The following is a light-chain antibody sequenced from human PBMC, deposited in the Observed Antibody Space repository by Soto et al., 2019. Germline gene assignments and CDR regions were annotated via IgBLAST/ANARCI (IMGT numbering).Light chain of an antibody. J-gene: IGKJ1*01. Sequence: DVQMTQSPSTLSASVGDRVTITCRASQSISDWLAWFQQKPGQAPRLLIYDASSLQSGVPSRFSGSGSGTEFTLTINILQPDDFASYFCQQYSNYSATFGQGTKVDIK. CDR3: QQYSNYSAT. V-gene: IGKV1-5*01. CDR2: DAS. CDR1: QSISDW.